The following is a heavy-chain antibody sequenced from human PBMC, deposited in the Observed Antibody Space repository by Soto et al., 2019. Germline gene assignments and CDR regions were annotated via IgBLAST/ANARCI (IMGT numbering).Heavy chain of an antibody. V-gene: IGHV4-4*02. Sequence: SETLSLTCAVSGGSISSSNWWSWVRQPPGKGLEWIGEIYHSGSTNYNPSLKSRVTTSVDKSKNQFSLKLSSVTAADTAVYYCARDHGDYARRTIDYWGQGTLVTVSS. CDR3: ARDHGDYARRTIDY. CDR2: IYHSGST. D-gene: IGHD4-17*01. CDR1: GGSISSSNW. J-gene: IGHJ4*02.